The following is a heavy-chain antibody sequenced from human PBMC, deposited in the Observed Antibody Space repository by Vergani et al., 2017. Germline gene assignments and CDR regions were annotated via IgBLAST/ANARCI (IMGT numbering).Heavy chain of an antibody. CDR1: GFTFSSYS. CDR2: IRSKAYGGTT. CDR3: TRGSPDGYNYYFDY. D-gene: IGHD5-24*01. V-gene: IGHV3-49*05. Sequence: VQLVESGGGLVKPGGSLRLSCAASGFTFSSYSMNWFRQAPGKGLEWVGFIRSKAYGGTTEYAASVKGRFTISRDDSKSIAYLQMNSLKTEDTAVYYCTRGSPDGYNYYFDYWGQGTLVTVSS. J-gene: IGHJ4*02.